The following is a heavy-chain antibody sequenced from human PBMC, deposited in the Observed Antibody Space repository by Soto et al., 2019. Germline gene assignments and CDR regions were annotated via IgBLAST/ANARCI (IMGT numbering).Heavy chain of an antibody. CDR3: ARDQAPPPDYADHRELDY. CDR2: ISSSGSTK. V-gene: IGHV3-48*03. D-gene: IGHD4-17*01. J-gene: IGHJ4*02. CDR1: GFIFSSYE. Sequence: EVHLVESGGGLVQPGGSLRLSCTASGFIFSSYEMNWVRQAPGKGLEWISKISSSGSTKYYADSVQGRFTISRDNSKGSLDLQMSSLRAEATGVYYCARDQAPPPDYADHRELDYWGQGVLVTVSS.